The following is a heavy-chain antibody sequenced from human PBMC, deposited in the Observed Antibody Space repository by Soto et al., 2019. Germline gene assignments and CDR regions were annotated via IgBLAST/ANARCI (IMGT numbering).Heavy chain of an antibody. V-gene: IGHV4-31*03. Sequence: SETLSLTCTVSGGSISSGGYYWSWIRQHPGKGLEWIGYIYYSGSTYYNPSLKSRVTISVDTSKNQFSLKLSSVTAADTAVYYCARERKASGSGSDFDPWGQGTLVTVSS. D-gene: IGHD3-10*01. CDR1: GGSISSGGYY. CDR3: ARERKASGSGSDFDP. J-gene: IGHJ5*02. CDR2: IYYSGST.